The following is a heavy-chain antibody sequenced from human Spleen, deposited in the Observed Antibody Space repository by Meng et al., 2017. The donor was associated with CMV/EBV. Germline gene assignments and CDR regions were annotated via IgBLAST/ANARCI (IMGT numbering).Heavy chain of an antibody. D-gene: IGHD4-23*01. Sequence: GQIQEWGAGLLKPSETLSLTWAVYGGSVSGYYGSWIRQPPGKGLEWIGEINHSGSTNYNPSLKSRVTISVDTSKNQFSLKLSSVTAADTAVYYCASEVVTSRGFDYWGQGTLVTVSS. V-gene: IGHV4-34*01. CDR1: GGSVSGYY. J-gene: IGHJ4*02. CDR3: ASEVVTSRGFDY. CDR2: INHSGST.